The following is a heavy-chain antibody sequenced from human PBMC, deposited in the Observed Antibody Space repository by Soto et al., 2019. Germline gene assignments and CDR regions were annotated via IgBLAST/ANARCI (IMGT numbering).Heavy chain of an antibody. CDR1: GGSISSSNW. J-gene: IGHJ4*02. D-gene: IGHD6-19*01. Sequence: QVQLQESGPGLVKPSGTLSLTCAVSGGSISSSNWWSWVRQPPGKGLDWIGEIYHSGSTNYNPSLKSRVTISVDKSKNQFSLKLSSVTAADTAVYYCASRPTNKLTAVAGRSYWGKGPLVTVSS. V-gene: IGHV4-4*02. CDR3: ASRPTNKLTAVAGRSY. CDR2: IYHSGST.